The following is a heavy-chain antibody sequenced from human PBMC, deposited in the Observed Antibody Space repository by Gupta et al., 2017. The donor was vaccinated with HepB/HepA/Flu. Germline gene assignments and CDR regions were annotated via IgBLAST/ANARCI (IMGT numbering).Heavy chain of an antibody. J-gene: IGHJ4*02. D-gene: IGHD4/OR15-4a*01. V-gene: IGHV3-23*01. CDR1: GFTFSSYG. CDR2: IRGRGSYT. Sequence: EVQLLESGVGLVQPGGSRRLSCAASGFTFSSYGMNWVRQAPGKRLEWVSTIRGRGSYTYYADSVRGRFNISRDNSKNTLYLQMNSLRVEDTAVYYCAKSGGANDFDYWSQGALVTVSS. CDR3: AKSGGANDFDY.